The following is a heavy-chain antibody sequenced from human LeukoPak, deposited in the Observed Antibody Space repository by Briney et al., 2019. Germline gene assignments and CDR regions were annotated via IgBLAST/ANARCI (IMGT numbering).Heavy chain of an antibody. J-gene: IGHJ6*02. CDR1: GGSITNSY. CDR2: IYYSGST. Sequence: SETLSLTCTVSGGSITNSYWNWIRQPPGKGLEWIGYIYYSGSTNYNPSLKSRVTISVDTSKNQFSLKLSSVTAADTAVYYCARDVHYGMDVWGQGTTVTVSS. V-gene: IGHV4-59*12. CDR3: ARDVHYGMDV.